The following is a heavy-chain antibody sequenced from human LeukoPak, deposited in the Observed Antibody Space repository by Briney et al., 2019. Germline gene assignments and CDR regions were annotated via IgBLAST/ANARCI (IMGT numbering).Heavy chain of an antibody. Sequence: SETLSLTCTVSGGSISSGSYYWSWIRQPAGKGLEWIGRIYTSGSANYNPSLKSRVTISVDTSKNQFSLKLSSVTAADTAVYYCARGGDTVTTPFDYWGQGTLVTVSS. CDR1: GGSISSGSYY. D-gene: IGHD4-17*01. CDR2: IYTSGSA. J-gene: IGHJ4*02. CDR3: ARGGDTVTTPFDY. V-gene: IGHV4-61*02.